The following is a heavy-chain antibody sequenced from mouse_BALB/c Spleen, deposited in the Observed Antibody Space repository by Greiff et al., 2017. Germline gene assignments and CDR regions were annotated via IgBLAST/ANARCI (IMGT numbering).Heavy chain of an antibody. CDR3: ARLEDYFDY. J-gene: IGHJ2*01. V-gene: IGHV5-6*01. Sequence: EVKVVESGGDLVKPGGSLKLSCAASGFTFSSYGMSWVRQTPDKRLEWVATISSGGSYTYYPDSVKGRFTISRDNAKNTLYLQMSSLKSEDTAMYYCARLEDYFDYWGQGTTLTVSS. CDR1: GFTFSSYG. CDR2: ISSGGSYT.